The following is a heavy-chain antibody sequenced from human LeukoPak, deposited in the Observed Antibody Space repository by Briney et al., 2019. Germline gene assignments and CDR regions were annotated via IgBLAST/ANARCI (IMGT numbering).Heavy chain of an antibody. J-gene: IGHJ4*02. Sequence: GGSLRLSCAASGFTFSSYAMHWVRQAPGKGLEWVAVISYDGSNKYYAGSVKGRFTISRDNSKSTLYLQMNSLRAEDTAVYYCARGGPILGELSLSALKRKFDYWGQGTLVTVSS. V-gene: IGHV3-30*04. CDR1: GFTFSSYA. CDR3: ARGGPILGELSLSALKRKFDY. D-gene: IGHD3-16*02. CDR2: ISYDGSNK.